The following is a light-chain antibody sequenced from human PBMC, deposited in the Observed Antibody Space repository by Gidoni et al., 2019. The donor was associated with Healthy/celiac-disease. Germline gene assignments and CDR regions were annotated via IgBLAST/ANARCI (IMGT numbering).Light chain of an antibody. CDR1: QSVSSSY. CDR3: QQYGSSST. J-gene: IGKJ3*01. CDR2: GAS. Sequence: EIVLTQSPGTLSLPPGERATLSCRASQSVSSSYLAWYQQKPGQAPRLLIYGASSRATGIPDRFSGSGSGTDFTLTISRLEPEDFAVYYCQQYGSSSTFGPGTKVDIK. V-gene: IGKV3-20*01.